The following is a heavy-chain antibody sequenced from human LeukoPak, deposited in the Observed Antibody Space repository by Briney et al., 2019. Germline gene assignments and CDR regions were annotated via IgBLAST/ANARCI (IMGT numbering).Heavy chain of an antibody. Sequence: PGGSLRLSCAASGFTFSSYAMSWVRQAPGKGLEWVSAISGSGGSTYYADSVKGRFTISRDNSKNTLYLQMNSLRAEDTAVYYCAKGWGPPSIVVAGTGFDYWGQGTLVTVSS. J-gene: IGHJ4*02. D-gene: IGHD6-19*01. CDR2: ISGSGGST. CDR3: AKGWGPPSIVVAGTGFDY. CDR1: GFTFSSYA. V-gene: IGHV3-23*01.